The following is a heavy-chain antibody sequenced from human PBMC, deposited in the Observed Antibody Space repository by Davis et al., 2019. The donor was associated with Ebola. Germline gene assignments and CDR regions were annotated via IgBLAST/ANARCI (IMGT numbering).Heavy chain of an antibody. CDR2: ISDSGDVV. D-gene: IGHD2-21*02. CDR1: GFTFGDYH. Sequence: GGSLRLSCAGSGFTFGDYHMNWFRQAPGTGLEWLSYISDSGDVVFYIDSVKGRFTISRDNAQNSLYLQMNSLRAEDTAVYYCAKIVVVTAIPHFDYWGQGTLVTVSS. V-gene: IGHV3-11*01. J-gene: IGHJ4*02. CDR3: AKIVVVTAIPHFDY.